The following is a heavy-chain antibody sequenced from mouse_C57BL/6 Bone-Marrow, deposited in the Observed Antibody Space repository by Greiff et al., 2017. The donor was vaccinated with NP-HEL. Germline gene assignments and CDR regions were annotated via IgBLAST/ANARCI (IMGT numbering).Heavy chain of an antibody. J-gene: IGHJ4*01. D-gene: IGHD2-2*01. Sequence: QIQLQQSGPGLVQPSQSLSITCTVSGFSLTNYGVHWVRQSPGKGLEWLGMIWSGGSTDYNAAFISRLSISKDNSKSQVFFKMNSLQINDTAIYYCARVWLRGYYFTMDYWGQGTSVTVSS. CDR3: ARVWLRGYYFTMDY. CDR2: IWSGGST. CDR1: GFSLTNYG. V-gene: IGHV2-2*02.